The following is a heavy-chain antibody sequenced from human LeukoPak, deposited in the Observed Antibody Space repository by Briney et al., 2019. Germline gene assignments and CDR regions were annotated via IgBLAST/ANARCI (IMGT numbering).Heavy chain of an antibody. Sequence: GGSLRLSCAASGFTFSSYEMNWVRQAPGKGLEWVSYISSSGSTIYYADSVKGRFPISRDNAKNSLYLQMNSLRAEDTAVYYCARDAYSGYDFDYWGQGTLVTVSS. CDR1: GFTFSSYE. CDR3: ARDAYSGYDFDY. CDR2: ISSSGSTI. D-gene: IGHD5-12*01. V-gene: IGHV3-48*03. J-gene: IGHJ4*02.